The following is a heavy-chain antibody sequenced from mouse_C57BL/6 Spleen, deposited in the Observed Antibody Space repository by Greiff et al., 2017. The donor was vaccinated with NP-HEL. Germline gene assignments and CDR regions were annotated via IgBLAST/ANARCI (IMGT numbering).Heavy chain of an antibody. D-gene: IGHD2-1*01. CDR2: IDPENGDT. V-gene: IGHV14-4*01. Sequence: EVQLQQSGAELVRPGASVMLSCTASGFNIKDDYMHWVKQRPEQGLEWIGWIDPENGDTEYASKFQGKATITADTSSNTAYLQLSSLKSEDTAVYYCTSSTGVGYAMDYWGQGTSVTVSS. CDR3: TSSTGVGYAMDY. J-gene: IGHJ4*01. CDR1: GFNIKDDY.